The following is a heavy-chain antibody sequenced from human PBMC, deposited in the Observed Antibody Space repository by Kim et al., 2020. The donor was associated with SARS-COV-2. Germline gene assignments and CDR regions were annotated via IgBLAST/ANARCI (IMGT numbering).Heavy chain of an antibody. CDR3: ARDTNDEFWSGYLDYCMDV. D-gene: IGHD3-3*01. CDR1: GLSFSRNG. CDR2: IWYDGSNK. V-gene: IGHV3-33*01. J-gene: IGHJ6*02. Sequence: GGSLRLTCAASGLSFSRNGMHWVRQAPGKGLEWVAVIWYDGSNKYYADSVKGRFTISRDKSKNTLYLQMNSLRAEDTAVYYCARDTNDEFWSGYLDYCMDVWGQVTMVTVSS.